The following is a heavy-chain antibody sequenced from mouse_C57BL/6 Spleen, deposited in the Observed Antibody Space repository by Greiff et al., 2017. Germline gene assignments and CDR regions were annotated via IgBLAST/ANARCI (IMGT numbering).Heavy chain of an antibody. V-gene: IGHV1-81*01. CDR1: GYTFTSYG. D-gene: IGHD1-1*01. CDR2: IYPRSGNT. CDR3: ARVDYYGSSQYYFDY. Sequence: QVQLQQSGAELARPGASVKLSCKASGYTFTSYGISWVKQRTGQGLEWIGEIYPRSGNTYYNEKFKGKATLTADKSSSTAYMELRSLTSEDSAVYFCARVDYYGSSQYYFDYWGQGTTLTVSS. J-gene: IGHJ2*01.